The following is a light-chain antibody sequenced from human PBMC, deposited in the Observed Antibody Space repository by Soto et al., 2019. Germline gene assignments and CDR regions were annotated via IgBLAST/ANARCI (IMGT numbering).Light chain of an antibody. Sequence: QSVLTQPPSMSAAPGQKVTISCSRSSPNIGHNYVSWYKQLPGTAPKLLIYDNNKPPSWIPDLFSDSKSRTSANLAITGLPAGDEADYYGVSWDRSRRAYGFGAGSKVPV. V-gene: IGLV1-51*01. CDR1: SPNIGHNY. J-gene: IGLJ1*01. CDR3: VSWDRSRRAYG. CDR2: DNN.